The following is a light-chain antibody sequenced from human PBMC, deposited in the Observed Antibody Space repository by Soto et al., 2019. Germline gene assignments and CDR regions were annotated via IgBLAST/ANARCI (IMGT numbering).Light chain of an antibody. Sequence: DIQMTQSPSTLSASVGDRVTITCRASQSISSWLAWYQQKPGKAPKLLIYKAPSLESGVPSRFSGSGSGTEFTLTISSLQPDDFATYYCQQYNSYSWTFGQGTKVDNK. V-gene: IGKV1-5*03. CDR1: QSISSW. CDR3: QQYNSYSWT. J-gene: IGKJ1*01. CDR2: KAP.